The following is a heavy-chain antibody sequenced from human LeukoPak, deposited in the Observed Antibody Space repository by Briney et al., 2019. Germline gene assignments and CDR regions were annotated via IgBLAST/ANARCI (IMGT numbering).Heavy chain of an antibody. CDR2: ISGRGGNT. Sequence: PGGSLSLSCAASGFTFSSYVMSWVRQATEEGLEWVSGISGRGGNTYYADYVQGRFTISRDNSKNTLYLQMNSLRAEDTAVYYCAKGPSDYYGMDVCGQGTTVTVSS. V-gene: IGHV3-23*01. CDR1: GFTFSSYV. CDR3: AKGPSDYYGMDV. J-gene: IGHJ6*02.